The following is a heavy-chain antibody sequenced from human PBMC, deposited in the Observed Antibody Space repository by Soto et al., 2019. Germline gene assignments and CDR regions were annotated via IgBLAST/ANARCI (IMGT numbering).Heavy chain of an antibody. V-gene: IGHV3-23*01. Sequence: DVQLLESGGGLVQPGGSLRLSCAASGFTFRSYAMSWVRQAPGKGLEWVSGISGSGISTHYADSVKGRFTVSRDNSKKTLYLQMNSLRAEDTAVYNCAKEPVGPDWYFDLWGRGTLVPVSS. J-gene: IGHJ2*01. CDR3: AKEPVGPDWYFDL. CDR1: GFTFRSYA. CDR2: ISGSGIST.